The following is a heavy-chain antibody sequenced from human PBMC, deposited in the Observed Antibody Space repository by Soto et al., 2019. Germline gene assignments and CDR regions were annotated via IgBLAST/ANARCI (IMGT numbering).Heavy chain of an antibody. CDR3: ASSSGSSGWRGLDY. J-gene: IGHJ4*02. V-gene: IGHV1-69*02. CDR1: GGTFSSYS. D-gene: IGHD6-19*01. Sequence: SVKVSCKAPGGTFSSYSISWARQAPGQGLEWMGRIIPILGIANYAQKFQGRVTITADKSTSTAYMELSSLRSEDTAVYYCASSSGSSGWRGLDYWGQGTLVTVSS. CDR2: IIPILGIA.